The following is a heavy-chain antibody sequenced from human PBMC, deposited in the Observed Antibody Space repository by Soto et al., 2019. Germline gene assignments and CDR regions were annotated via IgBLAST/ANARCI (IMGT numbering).Heavy chain of an antibody. D-gene: IGHD2-15*01. CDR3: ARGDCVGGTCYSLAGSFYYYMDV. Sequence: EVQLVESGGGLVQPGGSLRLSCAASGVTFSNYWMYWVRQAPGKGLEWVSRINSDGSVSSYADSVKGRLTISRDNVKNTLYLQMDSLRAEDTAVYYCARGDCVGGTCYSLAGSFYYYMDVWGKGTTVTFFS. V-gene: IGHV3-74*02. CDR2: INSDGSVS. CDR1: GVTFSNYW. J-gene: IGHJ6*03.